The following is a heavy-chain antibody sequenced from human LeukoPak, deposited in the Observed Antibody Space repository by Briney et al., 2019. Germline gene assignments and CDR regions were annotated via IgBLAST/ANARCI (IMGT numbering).Heavy chain of an antibody. Sequence: SETLSLTCAVYGGSFSGYYWSWIRQPPGKGLEWIGEINHSGSTNYNPSLKSRVTISVDTSKNQFSLKLSSVTAADTAVYYCARGWRYYGSGSYCWFDPWGQGDLVTVSS. CDR2: INHSGST. J-gene: IGHJ5*02. D-gene: IGHD3-10*01. V-gene: IGHV4-34*01. CDR1: GGSFSGYY. CDR3: ARGWRYYGSGSYCWFDP.